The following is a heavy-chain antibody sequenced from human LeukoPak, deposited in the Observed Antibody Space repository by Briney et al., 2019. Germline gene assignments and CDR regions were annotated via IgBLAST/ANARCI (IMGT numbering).Heavy chain of an antibody. CDR3: ARSSIPGDALLNFDY. V-gene: IGHV3-74*01. Sequence: PGGSLRLSCAASGFTFSNYWMHWVRQAPGKGLVWVSRINSDGISTGYADSVKGRFTVSRDNAKKTLYLQMNSLRAEDTAVYYCARSSIPGDALLNFDYWGQGTLVTVSS. CDR2: INSDGIST. J-gene: IGHJ4*02. D-gene: IGHD7-27*01. CDR1: GFTFSNYW.